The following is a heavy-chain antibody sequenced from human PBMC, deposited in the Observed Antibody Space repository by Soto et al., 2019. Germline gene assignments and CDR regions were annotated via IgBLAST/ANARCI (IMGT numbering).Heavy chain of an antibody. V-gene: IGHV3-23*01. J-gene: IGHJ6*02. Sequence: GGSLRLSCAASGFTFSSYAMSWVRQAPGKGLEWVSAISGSGGSTYYADSVKGRFTISRDNSKNTLYLQMNSLRAEDTAVYYCAKDEGSDYYYYYGMDVWGQGTTVTVSS. CDR2: ISGSGGST. D-gene: IGHD6-25*01. CDR1: GFTFSSYA. CDR3: AKDEGSDYYYYYGMDV.